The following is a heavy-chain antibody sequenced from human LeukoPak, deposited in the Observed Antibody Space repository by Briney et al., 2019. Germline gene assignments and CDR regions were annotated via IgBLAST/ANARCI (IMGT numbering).Heavy chain of an antibody. D-gene: IGHD3-16*01. CDR2: IKEDGSEK. V-gene: IGHV3-7*01. Sequence: AGSLTLSCAASGFTISTNWMTWVRQGPGKGLEWVANIKEDGSEKYYVDSVKGRFTISRDNAKNSVYLQMNSLRAEDTAVYYCARDGMRGGDFDYWGQGTLVTVSS. CDR3: ARDGMRGGDFDY. CDR1: GFTISTNW. J-gene: IGHJ4*02.